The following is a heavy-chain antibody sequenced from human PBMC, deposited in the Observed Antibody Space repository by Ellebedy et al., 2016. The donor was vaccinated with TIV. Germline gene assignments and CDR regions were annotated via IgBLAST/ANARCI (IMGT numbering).Heavy chain of an antibody. CDR2: MCYDEGNE. V-gene: IGHV3-33*08. CDR3: ARGNRLSSGWFRTYWYFDL. J-gene: IGHJ2*01. Sequence: PGGSLRLSCAVSGFTLSDHDIHWVRQAPGKGLEWVAVMCYDEGNEYYADSVKGRLTISRDNSKNTLFLQMSSLRAEDTALYYCARGNRLSSGWFRTYWYFDLWGRGTLVTVSS. D-gene: IGHD6-19*01. CDR1: GFTLSDHD.